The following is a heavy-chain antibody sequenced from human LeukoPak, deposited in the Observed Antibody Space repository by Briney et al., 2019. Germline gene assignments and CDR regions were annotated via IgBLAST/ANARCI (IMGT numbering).Heavy chain of an antibody. J-gene: IGHJ4*02. V-gene: IGHV3-23*01. CDR3: AKDSSFRMMYADY. D-gene: IGHD2-8*01. CDR2: ISGSGGST. CDR1: GFTFSSYA. Sequence: GGSLRLSCAASGFTFSSYAMSWVRQAPGKGLEWVSVISGSGGSTYYADSVKGRFTISRDNSKNTLYLQMNSLRAEDTAVYYCAKDSSFRMMYADYWGQGTLVTVSS.